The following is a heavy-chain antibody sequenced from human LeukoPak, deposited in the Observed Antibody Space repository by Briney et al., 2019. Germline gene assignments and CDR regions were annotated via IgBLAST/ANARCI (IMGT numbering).Heavy chain of an antibody. Sequence: GGSLRLSCAASGFTVSSNYMSWVRQAPGKGLEWVSVIYSGGSTYYADSVKGRFTISRDNSKNTLYLQMNSLRAEDTAVYYCARSYNHEYYFDYWGQGTLVTVSS. D-gene: IGHD1-14*01. V-gene: IGHV3-53*01. CDR1: GFTVSSNY. CDR2: IYSGGST. J-gene: IGHJ4*02. CDR3: ARSYNHEYYFDY.